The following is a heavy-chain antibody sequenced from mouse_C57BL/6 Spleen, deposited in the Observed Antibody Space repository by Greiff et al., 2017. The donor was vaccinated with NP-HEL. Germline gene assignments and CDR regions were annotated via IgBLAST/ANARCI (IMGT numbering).Heavy chain of an antibody. J-gene: IGHJ3*01. CDR1: GYTFTDYN. CDR3: ALYSPDWFAY. D-gene: IGHD2-12*01. CDR2: INPNNGGT. V-gene: IGHV1-18*01. Sequence: EVQLKQSGPELVKPGASVKIPCKASGYTFTDYNMDWVKQSHGKSLEWIGDINPNNGGTIYNQKFKGKATLTVDKSSSTAYMELRSLTSEDTAVYYCALYSPDWFAYWGQGTLVTVSA.